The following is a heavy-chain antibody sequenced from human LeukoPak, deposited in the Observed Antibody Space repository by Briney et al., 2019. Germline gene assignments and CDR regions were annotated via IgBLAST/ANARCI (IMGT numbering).Heavy chain of an antibody. CDR2: IRSKAYGGTT. V-gene: IGHV3-49*04. Sequence: GRSLRLSCTASGFTFGDYAMSWVRQAPGKGLEWVGFIRSKAYGGTTEYAAPVKGRFTISRDDSKSIAYLQMNSLKTEDTAVYYCTRDPYPLGYCSSTSCYPWGQGTLVTVSS. CDR3: TRDPYPLGYCSSTSCYP. D-gene: IGHD2-2*01. J-gene: IGHJ5*02. CDR1: GFTFGDYA.